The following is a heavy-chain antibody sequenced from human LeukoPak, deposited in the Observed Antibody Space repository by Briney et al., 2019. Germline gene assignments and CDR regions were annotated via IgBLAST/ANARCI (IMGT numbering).Heavy chain of an antibody. J-gene: IGHJ6*02. CDR2: IYYSGST. Sequence: SETLSLTCTVSGGSLSSYYWSWLRQPPGKGLEWIGYIYYSGSTNYNPSLKSLVTISVDTSKNQFSLMLSSVTAADTAVYYCGRQGDSSSWHYYGMDVWGQGTTVTVSS. CDR1: GGSLSSYY. V-gene: IGHV4-59*08. CDR3: GRQGDSSSWHYYGMDV. D-gene: IGHD6-13*01.